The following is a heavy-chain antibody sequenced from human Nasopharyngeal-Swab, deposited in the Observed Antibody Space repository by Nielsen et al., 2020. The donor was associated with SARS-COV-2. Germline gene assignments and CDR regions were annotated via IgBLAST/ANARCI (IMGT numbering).Heavy chain of an antibody. V-gene: IGHV1-8*01. CDR2: MNPNSGNT. CDR3: ARGQGVGGFKTRNYYGMDV. CDR1: GYTFTSYY. Sequence: ASVKVSCKASGYTFTSYYTHWVRQATGQGLEWMGWMNPNSGNTGYAQKFQGRVTMTRDTSISTAYMELSSLRSEDTAVYYCARGQGVGGFKTRNYYGMDVWGQGTTVTVSS. J-gene: IGHJ6*02. D-gene: IGHD5-24*01.